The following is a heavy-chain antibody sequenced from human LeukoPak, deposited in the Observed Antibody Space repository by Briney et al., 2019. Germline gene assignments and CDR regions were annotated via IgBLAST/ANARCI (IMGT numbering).Heavy chain of an antibody. CDR1: GGSISSSTYY. CDR3: ARWQSSGGYFDY. Sequence: PSETLSLTCTVSGGSISSSTYYWGWIRQAPGKELEWIGTIYYDGSGYNNPSLKSRVTIFVDTSKNHFSLRLSSLTAADTAVYYCARWQSSGGYFDYWGQGALVTVSS. CDR2: IYYDGSG. V-gene: IGHV4-39*02. D-gene: IGHD3-10*01. J-gene: IGHJ4*02.